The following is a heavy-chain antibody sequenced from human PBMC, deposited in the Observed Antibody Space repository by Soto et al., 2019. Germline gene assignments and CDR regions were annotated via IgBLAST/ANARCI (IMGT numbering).Heavy chain of an antibody. V-gene: IGHV1-69*02. CDR2: IIPILGIA. D-gene: IGHD6-19*01. CDR3: ARGGYSSGWYQDY. CDR1: GGTFSSYT. J-gene: IGHJ4*02. Sequence: QVQLVQSGAEVKKPGSSVKVSCKASGGTFSSYTISWVRQAPGQGLEWMGRIIPILGIANYAQKFQGRVTITADKSTSTAYMELSSLRSEDKAVYYCARGGYSSGWYQDYWGQGTLVTVSS.